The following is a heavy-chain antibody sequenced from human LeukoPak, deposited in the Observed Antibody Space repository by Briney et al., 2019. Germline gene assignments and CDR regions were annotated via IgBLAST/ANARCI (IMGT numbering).Heavy chain of an antibody. CDR1: GYAFTSYY. D-gene: IGHD1-26*01. V-gene: IGHV1-2*06. CDR2: INSNSGDT. Sequence: ASVKVSCKASGYAFTSYYMHWVRQAPGQGLEWMGRINSNSGDTNHAQKFQGRVTMTRDTSISTAYMELSRLRSDDTAVYYCASPVELGHDAFDMWGQGTMVTVSS. J-gene: IGHJ3*02. CDR3: ASPVELGHDAFDM.